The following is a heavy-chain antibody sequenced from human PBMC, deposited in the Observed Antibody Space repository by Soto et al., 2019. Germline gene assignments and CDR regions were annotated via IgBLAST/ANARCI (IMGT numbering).Heavy chain of an antibody. CDR2: IYYSGGT. J-gene: IGHJ4*02. CDR3: AREGDLFDY. D-gene: IGHD2-21*02. CDR1: GGSISSYY. Sequence: SETLSLTCTVSGGSISSYYWSWIRQPPGKGLEWIGYIYYSGGTNYNPSLKSRVTISVDTSKNQFSLKLSSVIAADTAVYYCAREGDLFDYWGQGTLVTVSS. V-gene: IGHV4-59*01.